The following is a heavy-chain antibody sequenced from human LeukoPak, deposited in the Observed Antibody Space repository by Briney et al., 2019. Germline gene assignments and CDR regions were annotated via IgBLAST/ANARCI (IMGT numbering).Heavy chain of an antibody. CDR1: GFTFTTYG. Sequence: PGGSLRLSCAASGFTFTTYGMSWVRQAPGKGLKWVSVISDSGGSTYYADSVKGRFTISRDNSKNTLYLQMNSLRADDTAVYYCAKLSGSSCYSPGSYWGQGTLVTVSS. V-gene: IGHV3-23*01. CDR3: AKLSGSSCYSPGSY. D-gene: IGHD2-15*01. CDR2: ISDSGGST. J-gene: IGHJ4*02.